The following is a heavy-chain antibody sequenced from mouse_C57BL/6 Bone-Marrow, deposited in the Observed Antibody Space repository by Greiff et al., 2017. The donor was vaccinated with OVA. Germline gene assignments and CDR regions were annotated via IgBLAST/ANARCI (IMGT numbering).Heavy chain of an antibody. CDR2: IDPTSGGT. J-gene: IGHJ3*01. Sequence: VQLQQPGAELVKPGASVKLSCKASGYTFTSYWMHWVKQRPGRGLEWIGRIDPTSGGTKYNEKFKSKATLTVDKPSSTAYMQLSSLTSEDAAVYDCARSGTAQAWFADWGKGTLVTVSA. D-gene: IGHD3-2*02. CDR1: GYTFTSYW. CDR3: ARSGTAQAWFAD. V-gene: IGHV1-72*01.